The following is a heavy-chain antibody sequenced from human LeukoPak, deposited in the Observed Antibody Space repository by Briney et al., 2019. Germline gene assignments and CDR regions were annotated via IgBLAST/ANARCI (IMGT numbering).Heavy chain of an antibody. Sequence: SETLSLTCTVSGGSISSSSYYWGWIRQPPGKGLEWIGYIYYSGSTNYNPSLKSRVTISVDTSKNQFSLKLSSVTAADTAVYYCARVGATVTTGFDYWGQGTLVTVSS. J-gene: IGHJ4*02. CDR3: ARVGATVTTGFDY. D-gene: IGHD4-17*01. CDR2: IYYSGST. CDR1: GGSISSSSYY. V-gene: IGHV4-61*05.